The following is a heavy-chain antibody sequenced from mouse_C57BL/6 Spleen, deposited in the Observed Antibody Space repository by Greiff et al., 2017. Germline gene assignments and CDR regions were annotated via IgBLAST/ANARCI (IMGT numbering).Heavy chain of an antibody. CDR1: GYTFTSYW. J-gene: IGHJ3*01. Sequence: VQLQQPGAELVRPGSSVKLSCKASGYTFTSYWMDWVKQRPGQGLEWIGNIYPSDSETHYNQKFKDKATLTVDKSSSTAYMQLSSLTSEDSAVYDCARRGYYGSSAWFAYWGQGTLVTVSA. CDR2: IYPSDSET. D-gene: IGHD1-1*01. CDR3: ARRGYYGSSAWFAY. V-gene: IGHV1-61*01.